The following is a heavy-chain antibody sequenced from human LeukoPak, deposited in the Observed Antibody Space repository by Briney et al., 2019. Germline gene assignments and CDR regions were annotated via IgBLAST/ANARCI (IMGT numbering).Heavy chain of an antibody. CDR3: ATMTRPDFYFDY. CDR2: ISGSGGST. V-gene: IGHV3-23*01. J-gene: IGHJ4*02. CDR1: GFTFSSYW. D-gene: IGHD3-3*01. Sequence: PGGSLRLSCAASGFTFSSYWMSWVRQAPGKGLEWVSAISGSGGSTYYADSVKGRFTISRDNAKNSLYLQMNSLRAEDTAVYYCATMTRPDFYFDYWGQGTLVTVSS.